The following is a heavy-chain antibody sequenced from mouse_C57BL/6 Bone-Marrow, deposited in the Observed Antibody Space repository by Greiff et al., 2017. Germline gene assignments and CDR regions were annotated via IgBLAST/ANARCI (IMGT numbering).Heavy chain of an antibody. CDR1: GYTFTSYW. CDR2: IHPNSGST. Sequence: QVHVKQPGAELVKPGASVKLSCKASGYTFTSYWMHWVKQRPGQGLEWIGMIHPNSGSTNYNEKFKSKATLTVDKSSSTAYMQLSSLTSEDSAVYYWARGFYYGYDGGFAYWGQGTLVTVSA. D-gene: IGHD2-2*01. J-gene: IGHJ3*01. CDR3: ARGFYYGYDGGFAY. V-gene: IGHV1-64*01.